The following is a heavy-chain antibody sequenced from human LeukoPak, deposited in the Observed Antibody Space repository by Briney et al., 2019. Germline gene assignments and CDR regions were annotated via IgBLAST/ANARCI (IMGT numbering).Heavy chain of an antibody. CDR3: ARDPSITIFGVVTTRGYFDY. V-gene: IGHV3-7*03. CDR2: IKQDGSEK. CDR1: GFTFSSYW. Sequence: PGGSLRLSCAASGFTFSSYWMSWVRQAPGKGLEWVANIKQDGSEKYYVDSVKGRFTISRDNAKNSLYPQMNSLRAEDTAVYYCARDPSITIFGVVTTRGYFDYWGQGTLVTVSS. D-gene: IGHD3-3*01. J-gene: IGHJ4*02.